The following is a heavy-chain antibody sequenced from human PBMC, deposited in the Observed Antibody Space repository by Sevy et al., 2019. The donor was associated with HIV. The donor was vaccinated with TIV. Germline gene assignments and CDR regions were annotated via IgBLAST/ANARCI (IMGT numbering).Heavy chain of an antibody. CDR3: ARDGDLIYGPAGGFDY. CDR2: ISYDGSNK. J-gene: IGHJ4*02. Sequence: GGSLRLSCAASGFTFSSYAMHWVRQAPGKGLEWVAVISYDGSNKYYADSVKGRFTISRDNSKNTLYLQMNSLGAEDTAVYYCARDGDLIYGPAGGFDYWGQGTLVTVSS. D-gene: IGHD3-10*01. V-gene: IGHV3-30-3*01. CDR1: GFTFSSYA.